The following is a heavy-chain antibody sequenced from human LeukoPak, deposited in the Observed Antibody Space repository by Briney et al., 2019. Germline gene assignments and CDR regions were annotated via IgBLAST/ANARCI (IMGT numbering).Heavy chain of an antibody. CDR1: DGSISSYY. D-gene: IGHD3-10*01. Sequence: PSETLSLTCIVSDGSISSYYWSWIRQPPGKGLEWIGYIYYSGSTNYNPSLKSRVTISVDTSKNQFSLKLSSVTAADTAVYYCARDSGGRDAFDIWGQGTMVTVSS. J-gene: IGHJ3*02. CDR2: IYYSGST. CDR3: ARDSGGRDAFDI. V-gene: IGHV4-59*01.